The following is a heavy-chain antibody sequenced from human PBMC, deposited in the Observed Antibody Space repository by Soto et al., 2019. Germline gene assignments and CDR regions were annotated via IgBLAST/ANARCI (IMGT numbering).Heavy chain of an antibody. V-gene: IGHV4-59*08. CDR2: IYYSGST. J-gene: IGHJ6*02. Sequence: SETLSLSCTGYAGSIGSYYWSWILQPPGKGLEWIGYIYYSGSTNYNPSLKSRVTISVDTSKNQFSLKPSSVTAADTAVYYCARHRDSSGWYRTGYYYGMDVWGQGTTVT. CDR1: AGSIGSYY. D-gene: IGHD6-19*01. CDR3: ARHRDSSGWYRTGYYYGMDV.